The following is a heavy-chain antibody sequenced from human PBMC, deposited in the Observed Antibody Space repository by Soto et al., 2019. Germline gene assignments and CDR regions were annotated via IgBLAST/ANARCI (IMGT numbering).Heavy chain of an antibody. D-gene: IGHD6-6*01. Sequence: SETLYLTCAVYGGSFSGYYWSWIRQPPGKGLEWIGEINHSGSTNYNPSLKSRVTISVDTSKNQFSLKLSSVTAADTAVYYCARRLGGLVAARAVAFDIWGQGTMVT. J-gene: IGHJ3*02. CDR3: ARRLGGLVAARAVAFDI. CDR2: INHSGST. V-gene: IGHV4-34*01. CDR1: GGSFSGYY.